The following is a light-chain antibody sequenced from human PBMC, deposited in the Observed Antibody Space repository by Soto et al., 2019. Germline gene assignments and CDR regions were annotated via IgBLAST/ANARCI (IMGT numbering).Light chain of an antibody. CDR2: GAS. J-gene: IGKJ1*01. CDR1: QSVTSN. Sequence: EIVMTQSPATLSVSPGERATLSCRASQSVTSNLAWYQQKPGQAPRLLIYGASTRATGIPARFSGSGSETEFTLTIRSLQSEDFAVYYCQQYNVWPRTFGQGTKVEIK. CDR3: QQYNVWPRT. V-gene: IGKV3-15*01.